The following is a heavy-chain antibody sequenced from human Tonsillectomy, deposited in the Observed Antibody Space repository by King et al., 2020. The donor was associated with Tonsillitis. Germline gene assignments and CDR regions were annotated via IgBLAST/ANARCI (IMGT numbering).Heavy chain of an antibody. D-gene: IGHD3-16*01. V-gene: IGHV3-11*06. CDR1: GFTFSDYY. CDR3: AAAWGYFAR. Sequence: VQLVESGGSLVKPGGSLRLSCAASGFTFSDYYMGWIRQAPGKGLEWFSYISSSSSYTNYADSVKGRFTMSRDNAKNSLYLQMNSLRAEDTAVYCCAAAWGYFARWGRGTLVTVSS. CDR2: ISSSSSYT. J-gene: IGHJ2*01.